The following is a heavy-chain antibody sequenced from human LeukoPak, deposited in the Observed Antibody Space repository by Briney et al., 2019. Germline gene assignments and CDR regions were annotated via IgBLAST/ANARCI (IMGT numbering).Heavy chain of an antibody. CDR2: IKCDGREK. V-gene: IGHV3-7*01. CDR1: GFTFSTYW. CDR3: ATSLLYFGESYRKDY. D-gene: IGHD3-10*01. J-gene: IGHJ4*02. Sequence: PGGSLRLSCAASGFTFSTYWMKWVRQAPGKGLEWVAIIKCDGREKFYLDSVRGRFTISRDNAENSLSLQMNSLRAEDTAVYYCATSLLYFGESYRKDYWGQGTLVTVSS.